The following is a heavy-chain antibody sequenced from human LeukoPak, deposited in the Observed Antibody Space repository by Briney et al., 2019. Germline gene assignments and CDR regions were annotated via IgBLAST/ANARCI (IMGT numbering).Heavy chain of an antibody. CDR2: IYHSGST. D-gene: IGHD5-18*01. Sequence: KALETLSLTCTVSGYSISSGYYWGWIRQPPGKGLEWIGSIYHSGSTYYNPSLKSRVTISVDTSKNQFSLKLSSVTAADTAVYYCARRARDTGNDYWGQGTLVTVSS. CDR1: GYSISSGYY. J-gene: IGHJ4*02. CDR3: ARRARDTGNDY. V-gene: IGHV4-38-2*02.